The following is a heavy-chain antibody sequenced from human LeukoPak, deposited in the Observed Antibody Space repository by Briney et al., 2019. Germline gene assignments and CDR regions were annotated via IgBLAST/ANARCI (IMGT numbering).Heavy chain of an antibody. CDR2: ISDSGGNI. CDR1: GFTSGSYT. V-gene: IGHV3-48*02. CDR3: ARDGGSGYSFGPNFDY. J-gene: IGHJ4*02. D-gene: IGHD5-18*01. Sequence: GGSLTLSCAASGFTSGSYTMTWVRQAPGKGLEWVSYISDSGGNIYYADSVKGRFTISRDNAKNSLYLQMNSLRDEDTAVYYCARDGGSGYSFGPNFDYWGQGILVTVSS.